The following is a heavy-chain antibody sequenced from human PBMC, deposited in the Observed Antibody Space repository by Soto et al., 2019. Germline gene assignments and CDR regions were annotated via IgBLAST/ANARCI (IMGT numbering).Heavy chain of an antibody. CDR1: GFTFSSYW. D-gene: IGHD2-2*01. CDR3: ARDGCTSASCDVYGMDV. V-gene: IGHV3-7*03. CDR2: IKGDGSER. J-gene: IGHJ6*02. Sequence: ESGGGLVQPGGSLRLSCAASGFTFSSYWMSWVRQAPGKGLVWVANIKGDGSERHYVDSVKGRFIISRDNAKNSLFLQMNSLTVEDTAVYYCARDGCTSASCDVYGMDVWGQGTTVTVSS.